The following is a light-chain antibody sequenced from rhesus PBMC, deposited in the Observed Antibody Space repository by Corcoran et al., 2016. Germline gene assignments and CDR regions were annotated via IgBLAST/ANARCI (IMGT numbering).Light chain of an antibody. Sequence: DIQMTQSPSSLSASVGDTVTITCRASQGISSYLNWFQQKPGKAPKLLIYGASSLESGVPSRFSGSGSGTEFTLTISSLQPEDFAAYYCLQHNSYPFTFGPGTKLDIK. J-gene: IGKJ3*01. CDR3: LQHNSYPFT. CDR2: GAS. V-gene: IGKV1-28*01. CDR1: QGISSY.